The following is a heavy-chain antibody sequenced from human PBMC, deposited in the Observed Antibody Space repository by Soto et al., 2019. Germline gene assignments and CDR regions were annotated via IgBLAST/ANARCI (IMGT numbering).Heavy chain of an antibody. CDR3: ARVLGDGYLFDY. CDR1: GGTFSSYA. D-gene: IGHD5-12*01. CDR2: IIPIFGTA. V-gene: IGHV1-69*13. Sequence: SVKVSCKASGGTFSSYAISWVRQAPGQGLEWMGGIIPIFGTANYAQKFQGRVTITADESTSTAYMELSSLRSEDTAVYYCARVLGDGYLFDYWGQGTLVTVSS. J-gene: IGHJ4*02.